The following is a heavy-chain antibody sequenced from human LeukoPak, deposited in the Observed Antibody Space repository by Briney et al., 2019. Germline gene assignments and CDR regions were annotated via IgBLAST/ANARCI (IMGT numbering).Heavy chain of an antibody. D-gene: IGHD4-17*01. CDR3: ARFKHVSTVTTALDY. CDR2: ISGSGGST. J-gene: IGHJ4*02. Sequence: GGSLRLSCAASGFTFSSYAMSWVRQAPGKGLEWVSTISGSGGSTYYADSMKGRFTISRDNSKNTLYLQMNSLRAEDTAVYYCARFKHVSTVTTALDYWGQGTLVTVSS. V-gene: IGHV3-23*01. CDR1: GFTFSSYA.